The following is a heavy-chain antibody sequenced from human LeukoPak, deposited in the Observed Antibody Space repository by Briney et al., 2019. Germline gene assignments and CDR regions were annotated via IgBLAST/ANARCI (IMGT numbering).Heavy chain of an antibody. CDR3: ASHCSGGSCYSGYYYGMDV. Sequence: ASVKVSCKASGYTFTSYYMHWVRQAPGQGLEWMGIINPSGGSTSYAQKFQGRVTMTRDTSTSTVYMELSSLRSEDTAVYYCASHCSGGSCYSGYYYGMDVWGQGTTVTVSS. D-gene: IGHD2-15*01. CDR2: INPSGGST. CDR1: GYTFTSYY. J-gene: IGHJ6*02. V-gene: IGHV1-46*01.